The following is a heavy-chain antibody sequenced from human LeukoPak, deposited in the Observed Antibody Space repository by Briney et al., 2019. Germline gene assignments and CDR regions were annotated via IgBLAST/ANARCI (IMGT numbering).Heavy chain of an antibody. CDR2: IYYSGST. V-gene: IGHV4-39*01. CDR3: ARHSSSGYSY. J-gene: IGHJ4*02. Sequence: SETLSLTCTVSGGSISSSSYYWGWIRQPPGKGLEWIGSIYYSGSTYYNPSLKSRGTISVDTYKNQFSLKLSSVTAADTAVYYCARHSSSGYSYWGQGTLVTVSS. CDR1: GGSISSSSYY. D-gene: IGHD3-22*01.